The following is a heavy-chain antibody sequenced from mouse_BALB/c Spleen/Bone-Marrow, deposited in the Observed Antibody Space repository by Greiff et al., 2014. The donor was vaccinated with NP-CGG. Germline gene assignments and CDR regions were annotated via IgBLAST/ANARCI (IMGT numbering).Heavy chain of an antibody. CDR1: GYSFTGYY. V-gene: IGHV1-42*01. CDR3: ARGDWFTY. CDR2: INPYTGAT. Sequence: EVQLVESGPELVKPGTSVKISCKASGYSFTGYYMHWVKQSHVKSLEWIGRINPYTGATTYNQNFNVKASLTVDKSSSTAYMELHSLTSEDSAVYYCARGDWFTYWGQRTLVTVSA. J-gene: IGHJ3*01.